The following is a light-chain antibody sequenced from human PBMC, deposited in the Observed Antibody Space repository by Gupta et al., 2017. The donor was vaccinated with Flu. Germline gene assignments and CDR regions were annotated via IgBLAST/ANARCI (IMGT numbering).Light chain of an antibody. Sequence: ATSPSASVAYATTVTCRASHNRNSYLTRYKWKAGKGPRLLTYATSRGPIGLPSRFSGSGSGTXFSLTIXRRQPEDFATYYCQHRDSPPFTSGXGTKVEI. CDR2: ATS. J-gene: IGKJ2*01. CDR1: HNRNSY. CDR3: QHRDSPPFT. V-gene: IGKV1-39*01.